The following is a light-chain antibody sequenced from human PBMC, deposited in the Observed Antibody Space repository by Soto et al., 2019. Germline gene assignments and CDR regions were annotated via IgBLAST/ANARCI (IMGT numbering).Light chain of an antibody. Sequence: EIVMTHSPAILYVSPGEGATLSCRASQSVGSDLAWYQQKPGQPPRLLIYGASTRATGIPARFSGGGSGTDFTLTISSLQSEDFAVYYCQHHNNWPPYTFGQGTKVDIK. J-gene: IGKJ2*01. CDR2: GAS. CDR1: QSVGSD. CDR3: QHHNNWPPYT. V-gene: IGKV3-15*01.